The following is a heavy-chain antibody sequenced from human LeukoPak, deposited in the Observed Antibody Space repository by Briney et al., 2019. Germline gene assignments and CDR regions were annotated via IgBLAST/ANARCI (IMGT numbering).Heavy chain of an antibody. Sequence: SETLSLTCAVFGESFTNFYWTWIRQSPSNGLEWIGEIKHSGTTNYNPSFKSRVTISLDTSKTQFSLKLTSVTAADTAVYYCAKSNGYGLVDIWGQGTMVTVSS. CDR3: AKSNGYGLVDI. D-gene: IGHD3-10*01. CDR2: IKHSGTT. CDR1: GESFTNFY. V-gene: IGHV4-34*01. J-gene: IGHJ3*02.